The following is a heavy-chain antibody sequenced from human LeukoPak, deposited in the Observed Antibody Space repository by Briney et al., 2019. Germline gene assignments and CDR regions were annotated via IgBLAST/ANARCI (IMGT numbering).Heavy chain of an antibody. J-gene: IGHJ6*02. CDR3: ARDVETGSYYYYGMDV. CDR2: ISAYNGNT. Sequence: ASVKVSCKASGYTFTSYGISWVRQAPGQGLEWMGWISAYNGNTNYAQKLQGRVTMTTDTSTSTAYMELRSLRSDDTAVYYCARDVETGSYYYYGMDVWDQGTTVTVSS. D-gene: IGHD3-9*01. V-gene: IGHV1-18*01. CDR1: GYTFTSYG.